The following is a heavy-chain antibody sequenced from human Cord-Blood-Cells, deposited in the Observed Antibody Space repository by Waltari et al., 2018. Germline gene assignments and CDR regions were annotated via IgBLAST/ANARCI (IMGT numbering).Heavy chain of an antibody. V-gene: IGHV4-34*01. Sequence: QVQLQQWGAGLLKPSETLSLTCAVHGGSFSGYYWSWIRQPPGKGLEWIGEINHSGSTNYNPSLKSRVTISVDTSKNQFSLKLSSVTAADTAVYYCASNAVVVPAAIPAAFDIWGQGTMVTVSS. CDR3: ASNAVVVPAAIPAAFDI. CDR2: INHSGST. J-gene: IGHJ3*02. D-gene: IGHD2-2*01. CDR1: GGSFSGYY.